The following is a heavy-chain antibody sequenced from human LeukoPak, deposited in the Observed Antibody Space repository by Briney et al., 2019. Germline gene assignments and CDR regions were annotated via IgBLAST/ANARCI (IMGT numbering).Heavy chain of an antibody. CDR3: RAAADLNDY. V-gene: IGHV3-73*01. D-gene: IGHD6-13*01. Sequence: GGSLRLSCAASGFTFSGSATHWVRQASGKGLEWLGRIRSKADSYTTAYAASVKGRFIVSRDDSKNTAYLQRNSLKTEDTAVYYCRAAADLNDYWGQGTLVTVSS. CDR2: IRSKADSYTT. CDR1: GFTFSGSA. J-gene: IGHJ4*02.